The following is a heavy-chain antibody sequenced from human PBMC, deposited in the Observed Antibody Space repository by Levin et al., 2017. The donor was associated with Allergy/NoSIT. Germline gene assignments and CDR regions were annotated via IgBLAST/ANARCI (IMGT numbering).Heavy chain of an antibody. CDR1: GYSFTSYW. V-gene: IGHV5-51*01. CDR3: AKLLIVGASPLDY. D-gene: IGHD1-26*01. CDR2: INPGDSET. J-gene: IGHJ4*02. Sequence: GASVKVSCKGSGYSFTSYWVGWVRQMPGKGLEWMGIINPGDSETRYSPSFQGQVTISADKSLSTAYLQWSSLKASDTAMYYCAKLLIVGASPLDYWGQGTLVTVSS.